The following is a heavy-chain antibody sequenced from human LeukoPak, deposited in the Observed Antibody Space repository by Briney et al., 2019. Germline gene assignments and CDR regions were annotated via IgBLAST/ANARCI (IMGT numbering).Heavy chain of an antibody. CDR3: ARAGIAAPYYYYYYMDV. CDR1: GYTFTGYY. J-gene: IGHJ6*03. CDR2: INAGNGNT. Sequence: ASVKVSCKASGYTFTGYYMHWVRQAPGQRLEWMGWINAGNGNTKYSQEFQGRVTITRDTSASTAYMELSSLRSEDMAVYYCARAGIAAPYYYYYYMDVWGKGTTVTVSS. V-gene: IGHV1-3*03. D-gene: IGHD6-13*01.